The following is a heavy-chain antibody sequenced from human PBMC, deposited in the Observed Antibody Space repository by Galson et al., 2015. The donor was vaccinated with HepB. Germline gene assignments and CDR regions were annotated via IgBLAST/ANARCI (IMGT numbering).Heavy chain of an antibody. V-gene: IGHV3-21*01. CDR3: ARSRAYSGYGSLST. D-gene: IGHD5-12*01. CDR2: ITSSSDKI. CDR1: GFIFSSYN. Sequence: SLRLSCAASGFIFSSYNMIWVRQAPGKGLEWVSTITSSSDKIYYADSVKGRFTISRDNAKNSLYLQLNSLRAEDRGVYYCARSRAYSGYGSLSTWGQGTLVSVSS. J-gene: IGHJ5*02.